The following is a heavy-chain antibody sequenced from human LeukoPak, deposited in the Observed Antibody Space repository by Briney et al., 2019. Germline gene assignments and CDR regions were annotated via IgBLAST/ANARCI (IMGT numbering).Heavy chain of an antibody. Sequence: GGSLRLSCAASGFTFSSYSMNWVRQAPGKGLEWVSGINWNSGSIGYADSVKGRFTISRDNAKNSLYLQMNSLRAEDTALYYCAKDGGTYYYDSSGFDYWGQGTLVTVSS. V-gene: IGHV3-9*01. J-gene: IGHJ4*02. CDR2: INWNSGSI. CDR3: AKDGGTYYYDSSGFDY. CDR1: GFTFSSYS. D-gene: IGHD3-22*01.